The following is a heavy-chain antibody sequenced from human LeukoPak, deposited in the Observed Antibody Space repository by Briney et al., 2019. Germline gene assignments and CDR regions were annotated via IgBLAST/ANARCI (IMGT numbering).Heavy chain of an antibody. J-gene: IGHJ4*02. V-gene: IGHV3-9*01. CDR2: ISSNGEST. CDR3: AKGSGTYQGPFDH. CDR1: GFSFEAYA. Sequence: SGGSLRLSCTASGFSFEAYAMQWVRQVPGKGLQWVSGISSNGESTGYADSVKGRFTISRDNAKNSLYLQMNFLRTEDKALYYCAKGSGTYQGPFDHWDQGILVTVSS. D-gene: IGHD1-1*01.